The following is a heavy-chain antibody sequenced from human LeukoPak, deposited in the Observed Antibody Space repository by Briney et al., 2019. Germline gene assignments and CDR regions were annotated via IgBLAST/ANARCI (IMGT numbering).Heavy chain of an antibody. V-gene: IGHV4-59*01. Sequence: SETLSLTCTVSGGSISSYYWSWIRQPPGKGLEWIGYIYYSGSTNYNPSLKSRVTISVDTSKNQFSLKLSSVTAADTAVYYCARDYGDYYFDYWGQGTPVTVSS. CDR1: GGSISSYY. CDR3: ARDYGDYYFDY. CDR2: IYYSGST. J-gene: IGHJ4*02. D-gene: IGHD4-17*01.